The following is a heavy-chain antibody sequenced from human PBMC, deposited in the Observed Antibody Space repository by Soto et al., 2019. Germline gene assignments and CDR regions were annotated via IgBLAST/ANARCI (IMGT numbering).Heavy chain of an antibody. Sequence: GGSLRLSCTASGFTFGDYAMSWFRQAPGKGLEWVGFIRSKAYGGTTEYAASVKGRFTSSRDDSKSIAYLQMNSLKTEETAVYYCTRDRLGSGSYYTDYWGQGTLVTVSS. CDR1: GFTFGDYA. CDR2: IRSKAYGGTT. CDR3: TRDRLGSGSYYTDY. D-gene: IGHD3-10*01. J-gene: IGHJ4*02. V-gene: IGHV3-49*03.